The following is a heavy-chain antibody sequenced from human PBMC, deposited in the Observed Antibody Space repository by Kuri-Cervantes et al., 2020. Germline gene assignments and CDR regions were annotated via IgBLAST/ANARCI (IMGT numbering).Heavy chain of an antibody. CDR3: TTEEVDSYGYYFDY. D-gene: IGHD5-18*01. CDR1: GFTFSDAW. J-gene: IGHJ4*02. V-gene: IGHV3-15*01. Sequence: GGSLRLSCAASGFTFSDAWMNWVRQAPGKGLEWVGRIKSKTDGGTTDYAAPVKGRFTISRDDSKNTLYLQMNSLKTEDTAVYYCTTEEVDSYGYYFDYWGQGTLVTVSS. CDR2: IKSKTDGGTT.